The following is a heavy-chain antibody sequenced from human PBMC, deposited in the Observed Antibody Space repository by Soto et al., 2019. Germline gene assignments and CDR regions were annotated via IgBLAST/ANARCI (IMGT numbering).Heavy chain of an antibody. CDR2: MTPNSGNT. CDR1: GYNFIDYD. J-gene: IGHJ5*02. CDR3: SRNPHGSVLFDP. V-gene: IGHV1-8*01. Sequence: QVQLVQSGAEVKKPGASVKVSCKASGYNFIDYDINWMRQSTGQGLEWMGWMTPNSGNTGYAQKFQGRVTLTRDTSIGTAYMELSSLKTEDTAVYYCSRNPHGSVLFDPWGQGTLVTVS. D-gene: IGHD6-19*01.